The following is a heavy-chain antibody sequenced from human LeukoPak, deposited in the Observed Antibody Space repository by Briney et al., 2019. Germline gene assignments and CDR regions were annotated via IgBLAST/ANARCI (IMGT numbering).Heavy chain of an antibody. V-gene: IGHV4-34*01. CDR1: GGSLSDYY. CDR3: ARGLPGYSYGLGFDY. J-gene: IGHJ4*02. Sequence: PSETLSLTCGVYGGSLSDYYWSWIRQPPGKGLEWIGEINHNGSTNYNPSLKSRVTISVDTSKNHFSLRLSSVTAADTAVYYCARGLPGYSYGLGFDYWGQGTLVTVSS. D-gene: IGHD5-18*01. CDR2: INHNGST.